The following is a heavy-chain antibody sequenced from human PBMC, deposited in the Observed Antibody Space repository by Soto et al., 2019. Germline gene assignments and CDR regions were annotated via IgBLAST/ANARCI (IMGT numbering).Heavy chain of an antibody. D-gene: IGHD3-10*01. CDR2: INPNSGGT. V-gene: IGHV1-2*04. J-gene: IGHJ6*02. CDR1: GYTFTGYY. CDR3: ARDLAYYYGSGSLYGMDV. Sequence: VASVKVSCKASGYTFTGYYMHWVRQVPGQGLEWMGWINPNSGGTNYAQKFQGWVTMTRDTSISTAYMELSRLRSDDTAVYYCARDLAYYYGSGSLYGMDVWGQGTTVTVSS.